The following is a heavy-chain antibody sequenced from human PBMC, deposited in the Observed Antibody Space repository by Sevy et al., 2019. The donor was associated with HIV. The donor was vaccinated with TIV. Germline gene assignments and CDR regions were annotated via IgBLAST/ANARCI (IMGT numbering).Heavy chain of an antibody. CDR3: AAAAGTDILGYYFGS. J-gene: IGHJ4*02. CDR1: CDSIISSHW. V-gene: IGHV4-4*02. Sequence: SETLSLTCTVSCDSIISSHWWSWFRQTPGKGLEWIGDMYHRGTTNYSPSLKNRVIISVDTSKNQFSLKLTSVTAADTAVYYCAAAAGTDILGYYFGSWGQGTPVTVSS. D-gene: IGHD2-21*01. CDR2: MYHRGTT.